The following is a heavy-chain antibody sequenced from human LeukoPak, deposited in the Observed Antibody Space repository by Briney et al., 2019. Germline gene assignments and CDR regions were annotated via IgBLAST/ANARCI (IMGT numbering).Heavy chain of an antibody. CDR3: ANAEVERMVRGVINLRRFDY. CDR2: IIPILGIA. D-gene: IGHD3-10*01. Sequence: SVKVPCKASGGTFSSYAISWVRQAPGQGLEWMGRIIPILGIANYAQKFQGRVTITADKSTSTAYMELSSLRSEDTAVYYCANAEVERMVRGVINLRRFDYWGQGTPVTVSS. V-gene: IGHV1-69*04. J-gene: IGHJ4*02. CDR1: GGTFSSYA.